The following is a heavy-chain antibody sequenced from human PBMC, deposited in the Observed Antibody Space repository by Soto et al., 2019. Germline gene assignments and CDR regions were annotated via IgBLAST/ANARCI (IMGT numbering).Heavy chain of an antibody. V-gene: IGHV3-21*01. CDR2: VSRSSSYI. D-gene: IGHD3-10*01. CDR3: ARCMGFDGSGYAFFDS. Sequence: EVQLVESGGGLVKPRGSLRLSCAASGFTFSGHTINWVRQAPGKGLEWVSSVSRSSSYIYYADSVKGRFTVSRDDAEKSLYLQMNSLRAEDTAIYYCARCMGFDGSGYAFFDSWGQGTQVTVSS. CDR1: GFTFSGHT. J-gene: IGHJ4*02.